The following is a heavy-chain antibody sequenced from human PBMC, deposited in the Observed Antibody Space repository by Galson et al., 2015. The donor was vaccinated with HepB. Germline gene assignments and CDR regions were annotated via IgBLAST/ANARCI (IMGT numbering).Heavy chain of an antibody. CDR1: GFTFDDYA. V-gene: IGHV3-43D*03. Sequence: SLRLSCAASGFTFDDYAMHWVRQAPGKGLEWVSLISWDGGSTYYADSVKGRFTISRDNSKNSPYLQMNSLRAEDTALYYCAKGQYSYGYCDYWGQGTLVTVSS. D-gene: IGHD5-18*01. J-gene: IGHJ4*02. CDR2: ISWDGGST. CDR3: AKGQYSYGYCDY.